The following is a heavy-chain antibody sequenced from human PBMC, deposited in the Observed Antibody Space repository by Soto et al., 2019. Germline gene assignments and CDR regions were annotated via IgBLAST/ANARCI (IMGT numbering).Heavy chain of an antibody. V-gene: IGHV3-9*01. CDR2: ISWNSGSI. J-gene: IGHJ5*02. CDR1: GFTFDDYA. D-gene: IGHD6-13*01. Sequence: EVQLVESGGGLVQPGRSLRLSCAASGFTFDDYAMHWVRQAPGKGLEWVSGISWNSGSIGYADSVKGRFTISRDNAKNSLYLQMNSLRAEDTALYYCAKGPIAAAGRGWLDPWGQGTLVTVSS. CDR3: AKGPIAAAGRGWLDP.